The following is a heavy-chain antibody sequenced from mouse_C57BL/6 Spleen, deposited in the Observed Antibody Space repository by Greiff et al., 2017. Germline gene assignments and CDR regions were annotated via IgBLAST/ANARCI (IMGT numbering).Heavy chain of an antibody. D-gene: IGHD1-1*01. V-gene: IGHV1-53*01. J-gene: IGHJ1*03. CDR3: ARGYYGSSYMYWYFDV. Sequence: VQLQQSGTELVKPGASVKLSCKASGYTFTSYWMHWVKQRPGQGLEWIGNINPSNGGTNYNEKFKSKATLTVDKSSSTAYMQLSSLTSEDSAVYYCARGYYGSSYMYWYFDVWGTGTTVTVSS. CDR1: GYTFTSYW. CDR2: INPSNGGT.